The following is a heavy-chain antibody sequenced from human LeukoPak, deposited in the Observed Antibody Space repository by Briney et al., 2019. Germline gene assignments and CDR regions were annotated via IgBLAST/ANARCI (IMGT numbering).Heavy chain of an antibody. CDR3: ARGVWEPYY. Sequence: SETLSLTCTVSGGSISSYHWSWVRQPPVKGLEWIGYIYYSGSTNYNPSLKSRVTISVDMSKNQFSLKLSSVTAADTAVYFCARGVWEPYYWGQGTLVTVSS. J-gene: IGHJ4*02. V-gene: IGHV4-59*08. D-gene: IGHD1-26*01. CDR2: IYYSGST. CDR1: GGSISSYH.